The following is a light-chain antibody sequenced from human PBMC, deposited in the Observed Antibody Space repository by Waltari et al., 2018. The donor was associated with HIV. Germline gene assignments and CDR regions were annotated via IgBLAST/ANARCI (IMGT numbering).Light chain of an antibody. V-gene: IGLV2-8*01. J-gene: IGLJ2*01. CDR2: EVT. CDR3: SSYAGNNRVL. CDR1: SSTVVGSNY. Sequence: HSALTQPHSASGSPGQSVPISCTGTSSTVVGSNYLSCSQQHPGKAPNILIYEVTKRPSVVPDRFAGVKSGNTASLTVSGLQAEDEADYYCSSYAGNNRVLFGGGTKLTVL.